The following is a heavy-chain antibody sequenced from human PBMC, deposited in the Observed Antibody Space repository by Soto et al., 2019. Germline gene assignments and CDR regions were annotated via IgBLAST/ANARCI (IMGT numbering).Heavy chain of an antibody. CDR2: ISYDGSNK. CDR3: ASDARHDCAGNARDVDS. V-gene: IGHV3-30*03. J-gene: IGHJ4*02. CDR1: GFTFSSYG. D-gene: IGHD2-21*02. Sequence: PGGSLRLSCAASGFTFSSYGMHWVRQAPGKGLEWVAVISYDGSNKYYADSVKGRFTIIRDNTKNTLYLQMNSLRAEATAAYCCASDARHDCAGNARDVDSWGRGTLVTVSS.